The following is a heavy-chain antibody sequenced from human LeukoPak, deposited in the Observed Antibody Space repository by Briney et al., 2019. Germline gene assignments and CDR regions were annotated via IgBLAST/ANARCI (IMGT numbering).Heavy chain of an antibody. CDR2: INHSGST. D-gene: IGHD2-2*01. CDR1: GGSFSGYY. V-gene: IGHV4-34*01. J-gene: IGHJ5*02. Sequence: SETLSLTCAVYGGSFSGYYWSWIRQPPGKGLEWIGEINHSGSTNYNPSLKSRVTISVDTSKNQFSLKLSSVTAADTAVYYCARGGYCSSTSCRGWFDPWGQGTLVTVSS. CDR3: ARGGYCSSTSCRGWFDP.